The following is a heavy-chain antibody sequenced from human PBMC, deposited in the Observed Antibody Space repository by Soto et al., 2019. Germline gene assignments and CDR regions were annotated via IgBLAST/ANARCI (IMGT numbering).Heavy chain of an antibody. V-gene: IGHV4-31*03. CDR2: IYYSGST. Sequence: PSETLSLTCTVSGGSISSGGYYWSWIRLHPGKGLEWIGYIYYSGSTYYNPSLKSRVTISVDTSKNQFSLKLSSVTAADTAVYYCARDMGGPFRPLLPAMYSSGWYESNWFDPWGQRTLVTVST. CDR1: GGSISSGGYY. J-gene: IGHJ5*02. D-gene: IGHD6-19*01. CDR3: ARDMGGPFRPLLPAMYSSGWYESNWFDP.